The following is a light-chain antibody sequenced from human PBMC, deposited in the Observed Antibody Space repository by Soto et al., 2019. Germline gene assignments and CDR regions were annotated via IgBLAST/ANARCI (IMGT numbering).Light chain of an antibody. CDR3: SSYAGSSTFPVV. Sequence: QSALTQPASVAGSPGQSITISCTGTSSDVGSYNLVSWYQQHPGKPPKLMIYEGSKRPSGVSNRFSGSKSGNTASLTISGLQAEYEADYYCSSYAGSSTFPVVFGGGTKLTVL. V-gene: IGLV2-23*03. CDR1: SSDVGSYNL. CDR2: EGS. J-gene: IGLJ2*01.